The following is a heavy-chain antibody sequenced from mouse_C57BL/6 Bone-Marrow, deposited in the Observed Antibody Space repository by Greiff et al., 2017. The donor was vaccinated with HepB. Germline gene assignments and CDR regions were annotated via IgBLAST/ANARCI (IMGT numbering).Heavy chain of an antibody. J-gene: IGHJ2*01. CDR2: IWTGGGT. CDR1: GFSLTSYA. Sequence: VKVVESGPGLVAPSQSLSITCTVSGFSLTSYAISWVRQPPGKGLEWLGVIWTGGGTNYNSALKSRLSISKDNSKSQVFLKMNSLQTDDTARYYCARIYYDYDDPPFDYWGQGTTLTVSS. V-gene: IGHV2-9-1*01. CDR3: ARIYYDYDDPPFDY. D-gene: IGHD2-4*01.